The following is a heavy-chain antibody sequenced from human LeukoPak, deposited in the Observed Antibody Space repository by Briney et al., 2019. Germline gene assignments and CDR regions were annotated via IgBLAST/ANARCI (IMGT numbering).Heavy chain of an antibody. V-gene: IGHV3-74*01. D-gene: IGHD5-24*01. J-gene: IGHJ4*02. CDR3: ARGGDGSNSLINY. CDR1: GFSFNRYW. Sequence: GGSLRLSCAASGFSFNRYWMHWVRQDPGKGPVWVSRTNPDGTITNYAGSVKGRFTISRDNAKSMMYLQMNSLSVEDTAVYYCARGGDGSNSLINYWGQGTLVTVSS. CDR2: TNPDGTIT.